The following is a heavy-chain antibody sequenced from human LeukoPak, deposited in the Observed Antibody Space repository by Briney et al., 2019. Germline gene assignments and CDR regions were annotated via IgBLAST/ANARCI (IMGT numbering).Heavy chain of an antibody. CDR2: INHSGST. V-gene: IGHV4-34*01. J-gene: IGHJ6*03. CDR1: GGSFSGYY. D-gene: IGHD6-6*01. Sequence: TSETLSLTCAVYGGSFSGYYWSWIRQPPGKGLEWIGEINHSGSTNYNPSLKSRVTISVDTSKNQFSLKLSSVTAADTAVYYCARQSSSSSTFYYYYYYVDVWGKGTTVTVSS. CDR3: ARQSSSSSTFYYYYYYVDV.